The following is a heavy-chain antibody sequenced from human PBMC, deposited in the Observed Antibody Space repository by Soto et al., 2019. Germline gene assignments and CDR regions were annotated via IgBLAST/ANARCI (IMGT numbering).Heavy chain of an antibody. CDR1: GGSISSGGYS. CDR2: IYHSGST. J-gene: IGHJ1*01. V-gene: IGHV4-30-2*01. Sequence: QLQLQESGSGLVKPSQTLSLTCAVSGGSISSGGYSWSWIRQPPGKGLEWIGYIYHSGSTYYNPSLKSRVTVAVDGSKNQFSLKLSSVTAPDTAVYSCARGAPVFLQHWGQGTLVTVSS. D-gene: IGHD3-10*01. CDR3: ARGAPVFLQH.